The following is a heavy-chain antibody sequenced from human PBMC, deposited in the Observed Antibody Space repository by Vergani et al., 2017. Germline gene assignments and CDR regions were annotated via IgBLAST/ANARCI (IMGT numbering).Heavy chain of an antibody. CDR2: ISSSSSYI. V-gene: IGHV3-21*01. CDR3: ARVSVRYFDWLLSPDYYMDV. D-gene: IGHD3-9*01. Sequence: EVQLVESGGGLVKPGGSLRLSCAASGFTFSSYSMNWVRQAPGKGLEWVSSISSSSSYIYYADSVKGRFTISRDNAKNSLCLQMNSLRAEDTAVYYCARVSVRYFDWLLSPDYYMDVWGKGTTVTVSS. CDR1: GFTFSSYS. J-gene: IGHJ6*03.